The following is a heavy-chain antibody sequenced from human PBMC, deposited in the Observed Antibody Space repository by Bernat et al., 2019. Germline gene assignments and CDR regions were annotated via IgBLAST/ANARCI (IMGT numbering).Heavy chain of an antibody. CDR1: GYTFTGYY. V-gene: IGHV1-2*04. CDR3: ARDQGRGGSRRGYCSSTNCPYYYYGMDV. D-gene: IGHD2-2*01. CDR2: INPNSGGT. Sequence: QVQLVQSGAEVKKPGASVKVSCKASGYTFTGYYMHWVRQAPGQGLEWMGWINPNSGGTNYAQKFQGWVTMTRDTSISTAYMELSRLRSDDTALYYCARDQGRGGSRRGYCSSTNCPYYYYGMDVWGQGTTVTVSS. J-gene: IGHJ6*02.